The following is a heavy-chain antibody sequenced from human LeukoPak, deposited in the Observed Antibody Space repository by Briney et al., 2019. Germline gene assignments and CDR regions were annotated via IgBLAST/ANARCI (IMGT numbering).Heavy chain of an antibody. CDR1: GGTFSSYA. V-gene: IGHV1-69*04. CDR3: ASLNWNYGAY. Sequence: SVKVSCKASGGTFSSYAISWVRQAPGQGLEWMGRIIPIFGIANYAQKFQGRVTITADKSTSTAYMELSSLRSEDTAVYYCASLNWNYGAYLGQGTLVTVSS. CDR2: IIPIFGIA. J-gene: IGHJ4*02. D-gene: IGHD1-20*01.